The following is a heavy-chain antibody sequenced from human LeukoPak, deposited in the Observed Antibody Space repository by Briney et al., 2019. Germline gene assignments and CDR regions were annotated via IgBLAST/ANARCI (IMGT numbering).Heavy chain of an antibody. Sequence: ASVKVSCKASGGTFSSYAISWVRQAPGQGLEWMGWFDPNSGGTNYAQKFQGRVTMTRDTSISTAYMELSGLRSDDTAVYYCARVTDGQLIVHTLFDYWGQGTLVTVSS. CDR3: ARVTDGQLIVHTLFDY. J-gene: IGHJ4*02. CDR1: GGTFSSYA. V-gene: IGHV1-2*02. D-gene: IGHD6-6*01. CDR2: FDPNSGGT.